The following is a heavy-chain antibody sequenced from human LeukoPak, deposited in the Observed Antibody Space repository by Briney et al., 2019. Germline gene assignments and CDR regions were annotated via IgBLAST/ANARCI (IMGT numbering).Heavy chain of an antibody. V-gene: IGHV1-8*03. CDR3: ARGGGGGNSPPVDAFDI. CDR1: GYTFTSYD. J-gene: IGHJ3*02. CDR2: MNPNSGNT. Sequence: ASVKVSCKASGYTFTSYDINWVRQATGQGLEWMGWMNPNSGNTGYAQKFQGRVTITRNTSISTAYMELSSLRSEDTAVYYCARGGGGGNSPPVDAFDIWGQGTMVTVSS. D-gene: IGHD4-23*01.